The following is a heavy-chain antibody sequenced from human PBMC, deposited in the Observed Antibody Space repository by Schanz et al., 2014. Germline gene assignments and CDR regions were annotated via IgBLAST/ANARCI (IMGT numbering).Heavy chain of an antibody. D-gene: IGHD3-10*01. CDR3: ARGGQGFGEPHQRLFEY. Sequence: QVQLEESGAGLVKPSGTLSLTCAVSGASVSSDNWWNWVRQPPGKGLEWIGEIYDSGNTNYNPSLKIRVTRSEEDPKTHFSLQLPSVTAADTAVYYCARGGQGFGEPHQRLFEYWGPGTLVTVSS. CDR1: GASVSSDNW. CDR2: IYDSGNT. J-gene: IGHJ4*02. V-gene: IGHV4-4*02.